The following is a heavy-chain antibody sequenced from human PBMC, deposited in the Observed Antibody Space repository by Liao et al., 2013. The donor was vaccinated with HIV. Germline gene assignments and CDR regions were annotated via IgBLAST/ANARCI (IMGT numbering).Heavy chain of an antibody. CDR2: IYDTGST. CDR3: ARVEWDVRDRGFPYMDV. CDR1: GGAIRSDDYY. V-gene: IGHV4-30-4*08. J-gene: IGHJ6*03. Sequence: QVQLQESGPGLVKPSQTLSLTCSVSGGAIRSDDYYWNWIRQAPGKGLEWIGYIYDTGSTYYNPSLKSRVSMSLDTSKNQFSLNLKSVTAADTAVYYCARVEWDVRDRGFPYMDVWGKGTTITVSS. D-gene: IGHD3-10*01.